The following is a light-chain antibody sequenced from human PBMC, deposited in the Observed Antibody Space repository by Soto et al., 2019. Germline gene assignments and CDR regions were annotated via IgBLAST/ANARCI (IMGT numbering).Light chain of an antibody. CDR2: SAF. CDR1: QSVSSN. Sequence: ERVMTQSPATLSVSPGERVTLSCRASQSVSSNLAWYQQKPGQAPRLLIYSAFFRATGIPARFSGSGSGTEFTLTISSLQSEDFAVYFCQQYNNWPFTLGPGTKVDIK. CDR3: QQYNNWPFT. J-gene: IGKJ3*01. V-gene: IGKV3-15*01.